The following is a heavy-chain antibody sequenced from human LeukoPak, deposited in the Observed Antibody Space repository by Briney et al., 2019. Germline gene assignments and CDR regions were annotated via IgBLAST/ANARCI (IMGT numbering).Heavy chain of an antibody. CDR2: IHRDGSST. CDR3: ARARPDGAFYFDY. J-gene: IGHJ4*02. D-gene: IGHD3-10*01. Sequence: GGSLRLSCATSGFTFSSHWMHWVRQLPGKGLVWVSRIHRDGSSTNCADSVKGRFTISRDNAKNTLYLQVNSLRAEDTAIYYCARARPDGAFYFDYWGQGILVTVSS. CDR1: GFTFSSHW. V-gene: IGHV3-74*01.